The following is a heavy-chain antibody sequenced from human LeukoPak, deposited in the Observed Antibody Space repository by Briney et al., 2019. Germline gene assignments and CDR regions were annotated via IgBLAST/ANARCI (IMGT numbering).Heavy chain of an antibody. CDR3: ARARGYSRFDP. D-gene: IGHD6-13*01. CDR1: GGSISSGGYS. Sequence: PSETLSLTCTVSGGSISSGGYSWSWIRQPPGKGLEWIGYIYHSGSTYYNPSLKSRVTMSVDRSKNQFSLKLSSVTAADTAVYYCARARGYSRFDPWGQGTLVTVSS. J-gene: IGHJ5*02. CDR2: IYHSGST. V-gene: IGHV4-30-2*01.